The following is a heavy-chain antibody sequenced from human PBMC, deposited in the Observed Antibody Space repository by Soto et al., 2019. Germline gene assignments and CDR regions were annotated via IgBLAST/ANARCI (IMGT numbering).Heavy chain of an antibody. CDR1: GFTFSGYG. CDR3: ARDGVGATTYFGYFDY. Sequence: QVQLVESGGGVVQPGRSLRLSCAASGFTFSGYGMHWVRQAPGKGLEWVAVTRRDGSNTYYADSVRGRFTISRDNSKKSRYLQINSLRAEDTAVYYCARDGVGATTYFGYFDYWGQGTLVTVSS. CDR2: TRRDGSNT. J-gene: IGHJ4*02. V-gene: IGHV3-33*01. D-gene: IGHD1-26*01.